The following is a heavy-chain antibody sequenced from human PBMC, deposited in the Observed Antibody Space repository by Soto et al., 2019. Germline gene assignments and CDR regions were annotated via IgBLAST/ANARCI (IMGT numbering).Heavy chain of an antibody. CDR3: ARGVYFWSGFDH. CDR2: ISYDGNSR. CDR1: GFTFSSDA. J-gene: IGHJ4*02. Sequence: QVQLVESGGGVVQPGMSLRLSCAASGFTFSSDAIHWVRQAPGKGLEWVAAISYDGNSRSYADSVKGRFTISRDNSKNTLYMQMNSLRVEDTAVHYGARGVYFWSGFDHWGQGTLVTVSS. V-gene: IGHV3-30-3*01. D-gene: IGHD3-3*01.